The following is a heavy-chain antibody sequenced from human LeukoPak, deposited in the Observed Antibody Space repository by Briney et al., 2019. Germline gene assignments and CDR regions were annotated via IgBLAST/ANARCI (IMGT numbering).Heavy chain of an antibody. CDR1: GGSISSYY. V-gene: IGHV4-59*08. D-gene: IGHD5-12*01. Sequence: SETLSLTCTVSGGSISSYYWSWIRQPPGKGLEWIGYIYYSGSTNYNPSLKSRVTISVDTSKNQFSLKLSSVTAVDTAVYYCARLAHPYSGYDWGFDYWGQGTLVTVSS. J-gene: IGHJ4*02. CDR3: ARLAHPYSGYDWGFDY. CDR2: IYYSGST.